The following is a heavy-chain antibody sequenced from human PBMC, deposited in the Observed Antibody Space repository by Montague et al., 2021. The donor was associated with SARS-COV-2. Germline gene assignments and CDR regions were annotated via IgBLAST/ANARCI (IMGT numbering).Heavy chain of an antibody. D-gene: IGHD3-16*02. Sequence: SLRLSCAASGFTFSNYDINWVRQAPGKGPEWISYISTSAYTTSYAGSVKGRFTISRGNGKNSLYLQMNSLRVEDTAVYYCTRDYRSIVGDGLDIWGQGTKVTVPS. V-gene: IGHV3-48*03. CDR3: TRDYRSIVGDGLDI. CDR1: GFTFSNYD. CDR2: ISTSAYTT. J-gene: IGHJ3*02.